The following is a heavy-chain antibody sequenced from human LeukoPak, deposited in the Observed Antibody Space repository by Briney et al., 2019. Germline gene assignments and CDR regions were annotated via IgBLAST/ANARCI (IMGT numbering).Heavy chain of an antibody. CDR2: IYSGGRT. CDR3: ARDLYSSGWSSP. V-gene: IGHV3-53*01. CDR1: GFTVSSNY. D-gene: IGHD6-19*01. J-gene: IGHJ5*02. Sequence: GGSLRLSCAASGFTVSSNYMSWVRHAPGKGLEWVSVIYSGGRTYYADSVKGRFTISRDNSKNTLYLQMNSLRVEDTAVYYCARDLYSSGWSSPWGQGTLVTVSS.